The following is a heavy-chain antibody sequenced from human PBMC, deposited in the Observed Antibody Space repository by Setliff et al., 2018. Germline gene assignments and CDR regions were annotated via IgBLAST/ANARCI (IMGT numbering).Heavy chain of an antibody. J-gene: IGHJ4*02. V-gene: IGHV3-9*01. Sequence: PGGSLRLSCAASGFTFADYAMHWVRQAPGKGLEWVSGTSWNSGSIGYADSVKGRFTISRDNAKNSFYLQLNSLRAEDTALYYCAQDGTDLRLIAAAGTPWGYFDYWGQGTLVTVSS. CDR2: TSWNSGSI. CDR1: GFTFADYA. CDR3: AQDGTDLRLIAAAGTPWGYFDY. D-gene: IGHD6-13*01.